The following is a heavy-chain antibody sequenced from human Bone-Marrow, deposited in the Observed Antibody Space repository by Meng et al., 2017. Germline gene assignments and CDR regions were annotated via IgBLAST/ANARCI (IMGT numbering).Heavy chain of an antibody. Sequence: GGSLRLSCAASGFTFSSYWMSWVRQAPGKGLEWVANIKQDGSEKYYVDSVKGRFTISRDNAKNSLYLQMNSLRAEDTAVYYCARDAFRETSSGYYDYWGHGTLVTVSS. V-gene: IGHV3-7*01. CDR3: ARDAFRETSSGYYDY. D-gene: IGHD3-22*01. CDR1: GFTFSSYW. J-gene: IGHJ4*01. CDR2: IKQDGSEK.